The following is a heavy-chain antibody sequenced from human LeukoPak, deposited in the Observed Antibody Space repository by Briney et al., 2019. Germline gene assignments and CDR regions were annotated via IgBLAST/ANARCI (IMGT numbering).Heavy chain of an antibody. D-gene: IGHD3-10*01. CDR1: GGSISSYY. J-gene: IGHJ5*02. V-gene: IGHV4-4*07. CDR2: IYTSGST. CDR3: AREPAEWFGELLYNWFDP. Sequence: SETLSLTCTVSGGSISSYYWSWIRQPAGKGLEWIGRIYTSGSTNYNPSLKSRVTMSVDTSKNQFSLKLSSVTAADTAVYYCAREPAEWFGELLYNWFDPWGQGTLVTVSS.